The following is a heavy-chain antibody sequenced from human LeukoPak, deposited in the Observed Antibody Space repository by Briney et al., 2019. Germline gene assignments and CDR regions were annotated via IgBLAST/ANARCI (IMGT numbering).Heavy chain of an antibody. J-gene: IGHJ4*02. D-gene: IGHD6-6*01. V-gene: IGHV5-51*01. Sequence: GESLKISCKGSGYSFTSYWIGWVRQMPGKGLEWMAIIHPGDSDPRYSPSFQGQVTISVDKSITTAYLQWSSLKASDTAMYYCARPVVLHEAFYFDSWGQGSLVIVSS. CDR2: IHPGDSDP. CDR1: GYSFTSYW. CDR3: ARPVVLHEAFYFDS.